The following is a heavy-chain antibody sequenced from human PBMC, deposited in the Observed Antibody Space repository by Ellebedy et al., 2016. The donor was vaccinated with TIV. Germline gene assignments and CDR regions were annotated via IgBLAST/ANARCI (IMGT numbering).Heavy chain of an antibody. V-gene: IGHV3-30*18. CDR3: AKERHPRHPRWMGPTYFDY. J-gene: IGHJ4*02. CDR1: AFTFSAYG. D-gene: IGHD4-23*01. CDR2: ISHDGSKT. Sequence: PGGSLRLSCTASAFTFSAYGMHWVRQAPGKGLEWVDVISHDGSKTYYADSVEGRLPISRDNSNNTLYLQMTSLRTEDTAVYYCAKERHPRHPRWMGPTYFDYWGQGTLVAVSS.